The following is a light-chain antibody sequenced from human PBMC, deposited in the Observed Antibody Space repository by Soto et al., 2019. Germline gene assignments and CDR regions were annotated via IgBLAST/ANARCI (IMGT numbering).Light chain of an antibody. CDR1: SSNIGAGYD. CDR3: QSYDSSLSGVSV. V-gene: IGLV1-40*01. Sequence: QSVLTQPPSVSGAPGQRVTISCTGSSSNIGAGYDVHWYQQLPGTAPKLLIYGNSTRPSGVPDRFSGSKSGTSASLAITGLQAEDEADYYCQSYDSSLSGVSVFGTGTKLTVL. CDR2: GNS. J-gene: IGLJ1*01.